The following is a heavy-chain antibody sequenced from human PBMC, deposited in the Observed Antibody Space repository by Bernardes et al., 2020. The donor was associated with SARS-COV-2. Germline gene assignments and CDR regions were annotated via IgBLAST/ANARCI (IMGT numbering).Heavy chain of an antibody. V-gene: IGHV3-9*01. D-gene: IGHD3-22*01. CDR2: ISWNSGSI. CDR1: GFTFDDYA. CDR3: ARDTTMIVVGDAFDI. Sequence: GGSLRLSCTASGFTFDDYAMHWVRQAPGKGLEWVSGISWNSGSIGYADSVKGRFTISRDNAKNTLYLQMNSLRAEDTAVYYCARDTTMIVVGDAFDIWGQGTMVTVSS. J-gene: IGHJ3*02.